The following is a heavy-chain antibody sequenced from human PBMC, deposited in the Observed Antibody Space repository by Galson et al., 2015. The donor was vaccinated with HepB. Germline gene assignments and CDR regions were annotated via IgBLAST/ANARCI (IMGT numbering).Heavy chain of an antibody. CDR3: AKDLALTASYYYLGMDV. V-gene: IGHV3-30*18. CDR2: ISYDGNTK. CDR1: GFIFSDYG. D-gene: IGHD2-21*02. J-gene: IGHJ6*02. Sequence: SLRLSCAASGFIFSDYGMHWVRQAPGKGQEWVAVISYDGNTKFYADSVKGRFAISRDNSKSTLYLQMDSLRAEDTAVYYCAKDLALTASYYYLGMDVWGQGTTVTVSS.